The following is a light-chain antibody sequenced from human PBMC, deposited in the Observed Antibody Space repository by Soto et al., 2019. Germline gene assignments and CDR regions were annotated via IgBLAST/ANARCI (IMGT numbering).Light chain of an antibody. CDR2: DVN. CDR1: SGDVGAFDY. J-gene: IGLJ1*01. Sequence: QSALTQPRSVSGSPGQSVTFSCTGTSGDVGAFDYVSWVQQHPGKVPKLMIYDVNKRPSGVPDRFSGSKSGNTASLTISGLQAEDEADYYCCSYAGIRRSYVFGTGTKVTVL. V-gene: IGLV2-11*01. CDR3: CSYAGIRRSYV.